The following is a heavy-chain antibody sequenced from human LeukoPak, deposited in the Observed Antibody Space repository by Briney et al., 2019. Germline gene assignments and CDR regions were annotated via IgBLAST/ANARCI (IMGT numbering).Heavy chain of an antibody. Sequence: QPGGSLRLSCAASGFIFTNSAMSWVRQAPGKGLEWVSVISASGGRAYYADSVKGRFTISRDNSKNTLYLQMNSLRAEDTAVYYCAKVSPNSSGWYLPCFDYWGQGTLVTVSS. D-gene: IGHD6-19*01. V-gene: IGHV3-23*01. CDR3: AKVSPNSSGWYLPCFDY. CDR2: ISASGGRA. J-gene: IGHJ4*02. CDR1: GFIFTNSA.